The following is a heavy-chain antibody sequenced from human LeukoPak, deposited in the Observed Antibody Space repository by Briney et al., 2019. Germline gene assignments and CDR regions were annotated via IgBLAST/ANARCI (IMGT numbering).Heavy chain of an antibody. Sequence: GGSLRLSCAASGFTFNSYAMSWVRQAPGKELEGVSVISGSSGSTYYADSVKGRFTISRDNSKNTLYLQMNGLRAEDTAVYYCAQSPNLGYCSSSSCYRHFHYWGQGALVTVSS. V-gene: IGHV3-23*01. CDR1: GFTFNSYA. J-gene: IGHJ4*02. D-gene: IGHD2-2*02. CDR3: AQSPNLGYCSSSSCYRHFHY. CDR2: ISGSSGST.